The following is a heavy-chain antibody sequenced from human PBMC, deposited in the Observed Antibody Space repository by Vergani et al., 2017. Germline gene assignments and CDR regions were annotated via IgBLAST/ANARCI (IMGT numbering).Heavy chain of an antibody. J-gene: IGHJ6*02. CDR2: IYSGGST. CDR3: ARDRVDIVATTTYYYYYYGMDV. V-gene: IGHV3-53*04. CDR1: GFKFSDHY. D-gene: IGHD5-12*01. Sequence: LEESGGGSVKPGGSLRLSCAASGFKFSDHYMSWVRQAPGKGLEWVSVIYSGGSTYYADSVKGRFTISRHNSKNTLYLQMNSLRAEDTAVYYCARDRVDIVATTTYYYYYYGMDVWGQGTTVTVSS.